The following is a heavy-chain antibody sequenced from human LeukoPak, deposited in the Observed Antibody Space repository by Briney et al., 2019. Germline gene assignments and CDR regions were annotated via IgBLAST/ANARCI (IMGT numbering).Heavy chain of an antibody. CDR2: IKTKTDGGTP. Sequence: PGGSLRLSCAASGFTFSSYEMNWVRQAPGKGLEWVGRIKTKTDGGTPDYAAPVKGRFTISRDDSRNTLYLQMNSLKTEDTAVYYCTTYRVGEQWMIPNYWGQGTLVTVSS. J-gene: IGHJ4*02. V-gene: IGHV3-15*01. CDR1: GFTFSSYE. CDR3: TTYRVGEQWMIPNY. D-gene: IGHD6-19*01.